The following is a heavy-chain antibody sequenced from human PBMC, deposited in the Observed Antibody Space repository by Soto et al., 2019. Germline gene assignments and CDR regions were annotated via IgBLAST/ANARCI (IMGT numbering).Heavy chain of an antibody. CDR3: AREFGYNWNRYYYYGMDV. CDR2: TYYRSKWYN. V-gene: IGHV6-1*01. Sequence: SQALSLTCAISGDSVSSNSAAWNWIRQSPSRGLEWLGRTYYRSKWYNDYAVSVKSRITINPDTSKNQFSLQLNSVTPEDTAVYYCAREFGYNWNRYYYYGMDVWGQGTTVNVSS. CDR1: GDSVSSNSAA. D-gene: IGHD1-20*01. J-gene: IGHJ6*02.